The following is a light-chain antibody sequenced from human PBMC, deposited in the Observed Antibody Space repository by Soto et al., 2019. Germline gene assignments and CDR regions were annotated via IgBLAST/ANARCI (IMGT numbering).Light chain of an antibody. CDR1: NSDVGGYNY. CDR2: EVS. J-gene: IGLJ1*01. Sequence: QSALTQPASVSVSPGQSITISCTGTNSDVGGYNYVSWYQQNPGKAPKLIIYEVSNRPSGISNRFSGSKSGNTASLTISGLQAEDEADYYCSSFTGSNTLGVFGTGTKLTVL. V-gene: IGLV2-14*01. CDR3: SSFTGSNTLGV.